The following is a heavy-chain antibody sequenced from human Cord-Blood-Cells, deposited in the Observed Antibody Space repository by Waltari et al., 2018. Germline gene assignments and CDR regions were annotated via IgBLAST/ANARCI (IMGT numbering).Heavy chain of an antibody. D-gene: IGHD3-3*01. V-gene: IGHV4-31*03. CDR1: GGSISSGGYY. CDR3: ARAYYDFWRHAFDI. CDR2: IYYRGST. Sequence: QVQLQESGPGLVKPSQTLSLTCTVSGGSISSGGYYWSWIRQHPGKGLEWIGYIYYRGSTYYNPALKSRGTISVDTSKNQFSLKLSSVTAADTAVYYCARAYYDFWRHAFDIWGQGTMVTVSS. J-gene: IGHJ3*02.